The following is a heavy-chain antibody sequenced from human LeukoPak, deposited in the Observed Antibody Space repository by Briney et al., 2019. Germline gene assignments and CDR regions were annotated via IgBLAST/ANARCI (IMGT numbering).Heavy chain of an antibody. D-gene: IGHD5-18*01. CDR3: ASRGYSYGPYDY. J-gene: IGHJ4*02. V-gene: IGHV1-18*01. CDR1: GYTFTSYG. CDR2: ISAYNGNT. Sequence: ASMKVSCKASGYTFTSYGISWVRQAPGQGLEWMGWISAYNGNTNYAQKLQGRVTMTTDTSTSTAYMELRSLRSDDTAVYYCASRGYSYGPYDYWGQGTLVTVSS.